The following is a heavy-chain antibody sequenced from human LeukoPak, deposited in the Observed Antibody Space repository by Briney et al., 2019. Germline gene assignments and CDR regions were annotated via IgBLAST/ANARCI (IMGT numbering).Heavy chain of an antibody. Sequence: PGGSLRLSCAASGFSFHSYAMTWVRQAPGTGLEWVAIITGSGGSTYYADSVKGRFTISRDNSKNTVYLQMNSLTAEDTAVHYCAKDRQIVATFCCQHWGQGTLVTVSS. V-gene: IGHV3-23*01. CDR3: AKDRQIVATFCCQH. CDR2: ITGSGGST. J-gene: IGHJ1*01. D-gene: IGHD5-12*01. CDR1: GFSFHSYA.